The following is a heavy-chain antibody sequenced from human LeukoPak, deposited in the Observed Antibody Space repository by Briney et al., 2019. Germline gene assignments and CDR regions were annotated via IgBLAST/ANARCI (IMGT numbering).Heavy chain of an antibody. CDR3: ATTRCGGDCYYYFDY. V-gene: IGHV3-23*01. D-gene: IGHD2-21*01. Sequence: PGGSLRLSCAAPGFTFSSYAMSWVRQAPGKGLEWVSAISGSGGSTYYADSVKGRFTISRDNSKNTLYLQMNSLRAEDTAVYYCATTRCGGDCYYYFDYWGQGTLVTVSS. CDR2: ISGSGGST. CDR1: GFTFSSYA. J-gene: IGHJ4*02.